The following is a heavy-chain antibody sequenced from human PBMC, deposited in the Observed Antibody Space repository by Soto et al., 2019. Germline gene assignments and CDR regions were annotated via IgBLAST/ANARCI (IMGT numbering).Heavy chain of an antibody. Sequence: GGSLRLSCAASGFNFGPFWMHWVRQAPGKGLVWVAHINSDGSTIVYADSVKGRFTISRDNAKNTLYLQMNSLKVEDTAVYYCARDRGYPDSFDIWGQGTMVTVSS. J-gene: IGHJ3*02. V-gene: IGHV3-74*01. D-gene: IGHD3-10*01. CDR3: ARDRGYPDSFDI. CDR1: GFNFGPFW. CDR2: INSDGSTI.